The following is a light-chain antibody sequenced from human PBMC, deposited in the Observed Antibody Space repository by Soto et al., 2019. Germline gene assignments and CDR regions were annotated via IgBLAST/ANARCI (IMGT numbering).Light chain of an antibody. V-gene: IGKV1-39*01. J-gene: IGKJ1*01. CDR3: QQSYSTPPWT. CDR1: QSIRSY. Sequence: DIQLTQSPSSLSASVVDKVTITCRASQSIRSYLNWVQQKPGKAPKLLIYDASSLQTGVPSRFSGSGSGTDFSLTISSLQPEDFATYYCQQSYSTPPWTFGQGTKVEIK. CDR2: DAS.